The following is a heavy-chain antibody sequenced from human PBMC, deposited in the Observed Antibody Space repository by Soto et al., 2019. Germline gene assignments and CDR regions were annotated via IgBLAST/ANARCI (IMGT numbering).Heavy chain of an antibody. V-gene: IGHV4-31*03. D-gene: IGHD3-10*01. Sequence: SETLSLTCTVSGGSISSGGYYWSWIRQHPGKGLEWIGYIYYSGSTYYNPSLKSRVTISVDTSKNQFSLKLSSVTAADTAVYYCARDYYGSGSYYPTMVNWFDPWGQGTLVTVSS. CDR2: IYYSGST. CDR1: GGSISSGGYY. CDR3: ARDYYGSGSYYPTMVNWFDP. J-gene: IGHJ5*02.